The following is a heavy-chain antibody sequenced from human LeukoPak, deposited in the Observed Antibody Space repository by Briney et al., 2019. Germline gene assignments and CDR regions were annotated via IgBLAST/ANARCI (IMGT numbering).Heavy chain of an antibody. Sequence: PGPSLRLSCAASGFIFTTYGFHWVRQAPGKGLDWVAVIWSDGSHKFYTDSVKGRFTISRDNSENTLYLQMSSLRVEDTAVYYCTRGQTTYYDYWGQGTLVTVSS. V-gene: IGHV3-33*08. CDR1: GFIFTTYG. CDR3: TRGQTTYYDY. CDR2: IWSDGSHK. J-gene: IGHJ4*02. D-gene: IGHD1-7*01.